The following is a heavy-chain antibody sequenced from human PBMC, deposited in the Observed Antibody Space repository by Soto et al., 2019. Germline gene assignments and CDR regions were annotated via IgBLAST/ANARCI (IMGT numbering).Heavy chain of an antibody. CDR1: GGSITGGHY. CDR2: IYDRGTT. J-gene: IGHJ6*02. Sequence: PSETLSLTCSFSGGSITGGHYSSCIRQHPVRGIAWPPNIYDRGTTSYNPSLKSRLTISLDTSRSQFSMKLTSVTAADTAVYYCAREYVAVVPTIDLREVYLQHYRVDVWGQGTTVTVSS. V-gene: IGHV4-31*03. CDR3: AREYVAVVPTIDLREVYLQHYRVDV. D-gene: IGHD2-2*01.